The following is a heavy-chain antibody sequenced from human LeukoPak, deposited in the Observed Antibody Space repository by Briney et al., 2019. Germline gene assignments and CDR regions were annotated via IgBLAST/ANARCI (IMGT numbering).Heavy chain of an antibody. CDR3: ARVRGYSYGYAID. J-gene: IGHJ4*02. CDR1: GFAFSSYS. D-gene: IGHD5-18*01. CDR2: ISSSSSYI. V-gene: IGHV3-21*01. Sequence: GGSLRHSCAASGFAFSSYSMNWVRQAPGKGLEWVSSISSSSSYIYYADSVKGRFTISRDNAKNSLYLQMNSLRAEDTAVYYCARVRGYSYGYAIDWGQGTLVTVSS.